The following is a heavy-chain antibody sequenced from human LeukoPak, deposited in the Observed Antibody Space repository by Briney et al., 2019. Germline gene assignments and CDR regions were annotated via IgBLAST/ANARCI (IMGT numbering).Heavy chain of an antibody. CDR1: GGSFSGYY. V-gene: IGHV4-34*01. J-gene: IGHJ6*02. D-gene: IGHD2-21*02. CDR3: AGRYCGGDCPSHYYYYGMDV. Sequence: PSETLSLTCAVYGGSFSGYYWSWIRQPPGKGLEWIGEINHSGSTNYNPSLKSRVTISVDTSKNQFSLKLSSVTAADTAVYYCAGRYCGGDCPSHYYYYGMDVWGQGTTVTVSS. CDR2: INHSGST.